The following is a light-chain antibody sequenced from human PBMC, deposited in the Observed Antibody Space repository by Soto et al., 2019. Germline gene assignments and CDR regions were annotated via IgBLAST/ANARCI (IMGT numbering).Light chain of an antibody. CDR3: QQYYSYLLT. V-gene: IGKV1-8*01. CDR1: QGISSY. CDR2: AAS. Sequence: AIRMTQSPSSLSASTGDRVTITCRASQGISSYLAWYQQKPGKAPKLLIYAASTLQSGVPSRFSGSGSGTDFTLTICCLQSEDLATYYCQQYYSYLLTCGAGTKVDIK. J-gene: IGKJ4*01.